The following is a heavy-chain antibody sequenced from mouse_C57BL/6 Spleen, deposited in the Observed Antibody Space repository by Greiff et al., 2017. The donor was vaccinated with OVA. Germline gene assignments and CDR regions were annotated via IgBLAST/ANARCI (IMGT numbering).Heavy chain of an antibody. V-gene: IGHV1-64*01. CDR3: ARTVTTVAFDY. J-gene: IGHJ2*01. D-gene: IGHD1-1*01. CDR2: IHPNSGST. Sequence: QVQLQQSGAELVKPGASVKLSCKASGYTFTSYWMHWVKQRPGQGLEWIGMIHPNSGSTNYNEKFKSKATLTVDKSSSTAYMQLSSLTSEDSAVYYCARTVTTVAFDYWGQGTTLTVSS. CDR1: GYTFTSYW.